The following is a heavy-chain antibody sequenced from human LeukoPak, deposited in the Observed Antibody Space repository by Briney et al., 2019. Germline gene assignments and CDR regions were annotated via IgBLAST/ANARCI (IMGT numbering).Heavy chain of an antibody. V-gene: IGHV4-4*07. D-gene: IGHD3-22*01. J-gene: IGHJ4*02. CDR2: IYTSGST. CDR3: ARMGQDSSGFYRVFDY. Sequence: PSDTLSLTCTVSGGSISGYSWSWIRQLAGKELEWIGRIYTSGSTEYNPSLKSRVTMSVDTSKNHFSLKLNSVTAADTALYYCARMGQDSSGFYRVFDYWGQGTLVTVSS. CDR1: GGSISGYS.